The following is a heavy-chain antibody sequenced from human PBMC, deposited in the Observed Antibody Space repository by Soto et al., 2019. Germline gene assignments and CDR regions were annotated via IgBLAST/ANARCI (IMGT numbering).Heavy chain of an antibody. CDR1: GFSLSTSGVG. V-gene: IGHV2-5*02. Sequence: QITLKESGPTLVKPTQTLTLTCTFSGFSLSTSGVGVDWIRQPPGKALEWLALIYWDDEKRYSPSLKSRLTITKDTSKNQVVLTKTNIDPVDTATYYCAHRQTLIAGDAFYIWGQGTMVTVSS. J-gene: IGHJ3*02. CDR3: AHRQTLIAGDAFYI. D-gene: IGHD6-13*01. CDR2: IYWDDEK.